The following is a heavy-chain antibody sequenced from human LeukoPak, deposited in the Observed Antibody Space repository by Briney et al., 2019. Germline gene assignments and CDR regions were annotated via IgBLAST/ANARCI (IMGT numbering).Heavy chain of an antibody. D-gene: IGHD2-15*01. CDR3: ARDTMVAATLDY. CDR2: INPSGGST. V-gene: IGHV1-46*01. Sequence: ASVKVSCKASGYTFTSYYMHWVRQAPGQGLEWMGIINPSGGSTSYAQKLQGRVTMTTDTSTSTAYMELRSLRSDDTAVYYCARDTMVAATLDYWGQGTLVTVSS. J-gene: IGHJ4*02. CDR1: GYTFTSYY.